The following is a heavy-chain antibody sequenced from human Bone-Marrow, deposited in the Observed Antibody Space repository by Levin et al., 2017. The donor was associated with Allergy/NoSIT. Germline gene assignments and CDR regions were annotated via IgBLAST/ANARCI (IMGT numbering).Heavy chain of an antibody. Sequence: SCAASGFTFSSSWMHWVRQVPGKGLVWVSHINHDGTHARYAVSVEGRFTISRDNANNALYLHMTGLTVQDTAVYYCARGADEVDTLDYWGQGTLVTVSS. CDR1: GFTFSSSW. CDR2: INHDGTHA. J-gene: IGHJ4*02. D-gene: IGHD5-18*01. V-gene: IGHV3-74*01. CDR3: ARGADEVDTLDY.